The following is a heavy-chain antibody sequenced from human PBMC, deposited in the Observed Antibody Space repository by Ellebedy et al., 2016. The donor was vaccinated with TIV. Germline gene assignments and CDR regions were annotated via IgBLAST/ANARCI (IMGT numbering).Heavy chain of an antibody. V-gene: IGHV4-59*06. CDR1: GGSFSGYY. D-gene: IGHD3-10*01. CDR2: IYYSGST. Sequence: SETLSLTCAVYGGSFSGYYWSWIRQPPGKGLEWIGYIYYSGSTYYNPSLKSRVTISVDTSKNQFSLKLSSVTAADTAVYYCGRYYGSGGWFDPWGQGTLVTVSS. J-gene: IGHJ5*02. CDR3: GRYYGSGGWFDP.